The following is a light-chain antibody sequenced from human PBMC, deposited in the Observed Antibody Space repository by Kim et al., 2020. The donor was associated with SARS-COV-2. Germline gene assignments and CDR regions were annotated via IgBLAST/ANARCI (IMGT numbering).Light chain of an antibody. V-gene: IGLV3-21*04. CDR2: YDS. CDR1: NIGSKS. CDR3: QVWDRSSDHPV. J-gene: IGLJ1*01. Sequence: SYELTQPPSVSVAPGKTAKITCGGDNIGSKSVHWYQQRPGQAPVLVIYYDSDRPSGIPERLSGSNSGDTATLTISSVEAGDEADYYCQVWDRSSDHPVFG.